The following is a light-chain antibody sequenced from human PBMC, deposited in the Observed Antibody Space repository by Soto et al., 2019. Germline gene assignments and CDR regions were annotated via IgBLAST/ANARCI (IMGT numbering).Light chain of an antibody. CDR3: QQYDDLPIT. V-gene: IGKV1-33*01. CDR2: DAS. J-gene: IGKJ5*01. CDR1: QTISTW. Sequence: DIQMTQSPSTLSPSVGDTFTITFLASQTISTWLAWHQQKPGKAPKLLIYDASNLETGVPSRFSGSGSGTRFTFTISSLQPEDSATYYCQQYDDLPITFGQGTRLEIK.